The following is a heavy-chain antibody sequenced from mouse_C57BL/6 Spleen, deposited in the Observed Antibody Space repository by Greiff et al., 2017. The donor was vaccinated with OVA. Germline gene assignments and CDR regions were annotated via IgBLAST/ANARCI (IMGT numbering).Heavy chain of an antibody. D-gene: IGHD2-3*01. J-gene: IGHJ3*01. CDR3: ERDDGYFAWFAY. CDR1: GYSITSGYY. Sequence: EVKLQESGPGLVKPSQSLSLTCSVTGYSITSGYYWNWIRQFPGNKLEWMGYISYDGSNNYNPSLKNRISITRDTSKNQFFLKLNSVTTEDTATYYCERDDGYFAWFAYWGQGTLVTVSA. V-gene: IGHV3-6*01. CDR2: ISYDGSN.